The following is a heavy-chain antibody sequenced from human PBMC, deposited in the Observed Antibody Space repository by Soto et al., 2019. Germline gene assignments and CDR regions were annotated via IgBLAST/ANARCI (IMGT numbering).Heavy chain of an antibody. V-gene: IGHV3-30*18. CDR1: VFTFSSYG. CDR2: ISYSGIST. CDR3: AKEKDKWLKSPGDS. Sequence: PWGSLLLSCASSVFTFSSYGMPWVRQAPGKGLEWVGMISYSGISTYFADSVKGRFTISRDNSKNTLYLQMNSLSSDDTAIYFCAKEKDKWLKSPGDSWGQGTMVTVSS. D-gene: IGHD5-12*01. J-gene: IGHJ4*02.